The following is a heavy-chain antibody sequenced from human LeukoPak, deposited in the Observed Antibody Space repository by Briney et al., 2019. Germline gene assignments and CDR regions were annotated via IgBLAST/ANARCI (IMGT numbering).Heavy chain of an antibody. CDR1: GFTLSTSW. D-gene: IGHD4-17*01. Sequence: PGGSLRLSCAASGFTLSTSWMDWVRQAPGKGLEWVANIKQDGSEKYYVDSVKGRFTISRDNAKNSLFLQMNSLRVDDTAVYYCARDLNTGYWGQGTLVTVSS. CDR2: IKQDGSEK. J-gene: IGHJ4*02. V-gene: IGHV3-7*03. CDR3: ARDLNTGY.